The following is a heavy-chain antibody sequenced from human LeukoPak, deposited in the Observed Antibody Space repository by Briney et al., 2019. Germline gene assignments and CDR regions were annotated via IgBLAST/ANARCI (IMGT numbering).Heavy chain of an antibody. CDR1: GFTFSSYW. CDR3: ARGGGLDV. V-gene: IGHV3-7*03. CDR2: INHNGNVN. D-gene: IGHD3-16*01. J-gene: IGHJ6*02. Sequence: GGSLRLSCAASGFTFSSYWMNWARQAPGKGLEWVASINHNGNVNYYVDSVKGRFTISRDNAKNSLYLQMSNLRAEDTAVYFCARGGGLDVWGQGSTVTVSS.